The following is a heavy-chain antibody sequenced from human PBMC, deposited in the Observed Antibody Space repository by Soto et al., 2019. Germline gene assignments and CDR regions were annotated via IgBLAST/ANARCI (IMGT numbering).Heavy chain of an antibody. V-gene: IGHV3-23*01. D-gene: IGHD6-6*01. CDR1: GFTFSSYA. CDR3: AKYSSSSGYYLYNYMDV. Sequence: GGSLRLSCVASGFTFSSYAMSWVRQAPGKGLEWVSVIIGSGGNTNYADSVRGRFTISRDNSKNTFYLQMSSLRAEDTAVYYCAKYSSSSGYYLYNYMDVWGRGTTVTVSS. J-gene: IGHJ6*03. CDR2: IIGSGGNT.